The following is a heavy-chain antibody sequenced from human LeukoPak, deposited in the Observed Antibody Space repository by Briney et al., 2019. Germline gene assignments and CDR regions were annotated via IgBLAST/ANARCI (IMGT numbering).Heavy chain of an antibody. CDR1: GGSISSYY. CDR2: IYTGGST. Sequence: SETLSLTCTVSGGSISSYYWSWIRQPPGKGLEWIGYIYTGGSTNYNPSLKSRVTISVDTSKNQFSLKLSSVTAADTAVYYCARHIGGRHYMDVWGKGTTVTVSS. J-gene: IGHJ6*03. CDR3: ARHIGGRHYMDV. D-gene: IGHD2-21*01. V-gene: IGHV4-4*09.